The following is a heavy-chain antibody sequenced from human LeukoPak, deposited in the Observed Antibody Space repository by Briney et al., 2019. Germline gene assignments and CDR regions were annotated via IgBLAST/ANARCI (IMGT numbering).Heavy chain of an antibody. J-gene: IGHJ4*02. CDR3: ASGTTVTNFAY. V-gene: IGHV4-59*12. CDR1: GGSISSYY. Sequence: SETLSLTCTVSGGSISSYYWSWIRQPPGKGLEWIAYIYDSGSTNYNPSLKSRVTISIDMSKNQFLLKLTSVTAADTAVYYCASGTTVTNFAYWGQGTLVTVSS. CDR2: IYDSGST. D-gene: IGHD4-17*01.